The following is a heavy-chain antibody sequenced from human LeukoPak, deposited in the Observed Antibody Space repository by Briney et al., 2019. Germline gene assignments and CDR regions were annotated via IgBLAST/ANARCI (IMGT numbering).Heavy chain of an antibody. D-gene: IGHD4-17*01. Sequence: ASVKVSCEASGYPFTTYYIHWVRQAPGQGLEWMGCINPKNGDSKYAQKFQGRVTMTRATSIATAYMEVSRLTSDDTAVYFCARAGYDYGDSSDFWGQGTLVTVSS. CDR2: INPKNGDS. CDR3: ARAGYDYGDSSDF. CDR1: GYPFTTYY. V-gene: IGHV1-2*02. J-gene: IGHJ4*02.